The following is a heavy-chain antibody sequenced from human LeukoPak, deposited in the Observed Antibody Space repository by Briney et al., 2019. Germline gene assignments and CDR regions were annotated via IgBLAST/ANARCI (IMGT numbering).Heavy chain of an antibody. CDR1: GYSFTSYW. CDR2: IYPGDSDT. V-gene: IGHV5-51*01. J-gene: IGHJ4*02. D-gene: IGHD3-22*01. CDR3: ARSRTEYGYSSY. Sequence: EESLKISCKGSGYSFTSYWIGWVRQMPGKGLEWVGIIYPGDSDTRYSPSFQGQVAISADKSISTAYLQWSSLKASDTAMYYCARSRTEYGYSSYWGQGTLVTVSS.